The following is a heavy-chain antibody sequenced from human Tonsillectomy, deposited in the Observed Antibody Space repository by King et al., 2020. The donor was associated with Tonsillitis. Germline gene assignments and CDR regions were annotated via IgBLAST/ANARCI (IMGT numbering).Heavy chain of an antibody. CDR3: ARDWNY. D-gene: IGHD3-3*01. J-gene: IGHJ4*02. CDR2: ISSSSNTI. Sequence: QLVQSGGGLVQPGGSLRLSCAASGFTFSSYSMNWVRQAPGKGLEWVSYISSSSNTIYYADSVKGRFTISRDNAKNSLYLQMNSLRAEDTAVYYCARDWNYWGQGTLVTVSS. V-gene: IGHV3-48*01. CDR1: GFTFSSYS.